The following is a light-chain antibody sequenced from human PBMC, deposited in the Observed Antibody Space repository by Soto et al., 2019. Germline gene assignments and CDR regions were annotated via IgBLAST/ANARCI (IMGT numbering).Light chain of an antibody. CDR3: QQYTYWPLT. CDR2: AAS. Sequence: IVITQSPATLALSPGGIFTISCRASQSVGSNLAWYQQKPGQAPRLLIYAASTRATGLPARFSGSGFGTEFTLSIASLQSEDFAVYYCQQYTYWPLTFGGGTKVDI. J-gene: IGKJ4*01. CDR1: QSVGSN. V-gene: IGKV3-15*01.